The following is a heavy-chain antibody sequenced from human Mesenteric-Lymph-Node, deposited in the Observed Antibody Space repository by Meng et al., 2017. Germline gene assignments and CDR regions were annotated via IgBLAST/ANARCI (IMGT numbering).Heavy chain of an antibody. V-gene: IGHV3-21*01. CDR3: ARDSSGWYH. D-gene: IGHD6-19*01. CDR2: ISSSSYI. J-gene: IGHJ5*02. CDR1: GLTFSSYS. Sequence: EVRVVEPGGGLGKPVGSLRLSCAAPGLTFSSYSMNWVRQAPGKGLEWVSSISSSSYIYYADSVKGRFTISRDNAKNSLYLQMNSLRAEDTAVYYCARDSSGWYHWGQGTLVTVSS.